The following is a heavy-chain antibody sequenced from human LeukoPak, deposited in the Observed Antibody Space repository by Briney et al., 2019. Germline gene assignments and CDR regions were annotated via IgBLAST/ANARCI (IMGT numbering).Heavy chain of an antibody. J-gene: IGHJ4*02. CDR3: AREISGERTYCFDY. Sequence: GGSLRLSCAASGFTFSDYYVSWIRQAPGKGLEWVSYISSSGSTIYYADSVKGRFTISRDNAKNSLYLQMNSLRAEDTAVYYCAREISGERTYCFDYWGQGTLVTVSS. D-gene: IGHD1-26*01. V-gene: IGHV3-11*01. CDR1: GFTFSDYY. CDR2: ISSSGSTI.